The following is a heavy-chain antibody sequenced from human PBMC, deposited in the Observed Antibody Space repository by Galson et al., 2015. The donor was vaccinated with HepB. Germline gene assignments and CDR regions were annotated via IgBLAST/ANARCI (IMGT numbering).Heavy chain of an antibody. CDR3: AGIRFGELYTDFDY. Sequence: QSGAEVKKPGESLRISCTGSGYSFTSYWISWVRQMPGKGLEWMGRIDPSDSYTNYSPSFQGHVTISADKSISTAYLQWSSLKAPDTAMYYCAGIRFGELYTDFDYWGQGTLVTVSS. J-gene: IGHJ4*02. D-gene: IGHD3-10*01. CDR1: GYSFTSYW. V-gene: IGHV5-10-1*01. CDR2: IDPSDSYT.